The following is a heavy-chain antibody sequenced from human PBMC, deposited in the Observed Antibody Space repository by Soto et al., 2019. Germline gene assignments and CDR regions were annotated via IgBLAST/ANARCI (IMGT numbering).Heavy chain of an antibody. J-gene: IGHJ6*02. V-gene: IGHV3-64D*06. CDR3: AKANTAMPQYYYGMDV. CDR1: GFTFSSYA. D-gene: IGHD5-18*01. Sequence: AGGSLRLSCSASGFTFSSYAMHWVRQAPGKGLEYVSAISSNGDSTYYADSVKGRFTISRDNSKNTLYLQMSSLRTEDTAVYYCAKANTAMPQYYYGMDVWGQGTTVTVSS. CDR2: ISSNGDST.